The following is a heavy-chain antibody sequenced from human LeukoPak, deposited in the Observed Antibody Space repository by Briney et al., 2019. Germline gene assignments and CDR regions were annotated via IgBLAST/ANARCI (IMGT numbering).Heavy chain of an antibody. J-gene: IGHJ6*02. CDR1: GFTFSSYS. D-gene: IGHD3-3*01. CDR3: AREPPYYDFWSGWSDYGMDV. CDR2: TSSSSSYI. Sequence: PGGSLRLSCAASGFTFSSYSMNWVRQAPGKGLEWVSSTSSSSSYIYYADSVKGRFTISRDNAKNSLYLQMNSLGAEDTAVYYCAREPPYYDFWSGWSDYGMDVWGQGTTVTVSS. V-gene: IGHV3-21*01.